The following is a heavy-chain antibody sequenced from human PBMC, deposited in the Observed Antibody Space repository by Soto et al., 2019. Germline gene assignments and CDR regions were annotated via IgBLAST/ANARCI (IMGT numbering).Heavy chain of an antibody. CDR2: IYYSGST. V-gene: IGHV4-39*01. CDR1: GGSISSSSYY. J-gene: IGHJ4*02. Sequence: SETLSLTCTVSGGSISSSSYYWGWIRQPPGKGLEWIGSIYYSGSTYYNPSLKSRVTISVDTSKNQFSLKLSSVTAADTAVYYCARRPWTSVNFWDYWGQGTLVTVSS. CDR3: ARRPWTSVNFWDY. D-gene: IGHD3-3*01.